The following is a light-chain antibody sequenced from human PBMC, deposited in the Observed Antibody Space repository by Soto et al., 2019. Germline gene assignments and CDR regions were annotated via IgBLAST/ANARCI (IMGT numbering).Light chain of an antibody. CDR1: QGISSY. CDR3: QQLNSYPP. J-gene: IGKJ1*01. Sequence: DIQLTQSPSFLSASVGDRVTITCRASQGISSYLAWYQQKPGKAPKLLIYAASTLQSGVPSRFSGSGSGTEFTLTISSLQPEDFATYYCQQLNSYPPFGQGTKVDIK. V-gene: IGKV1-9*01. CDR2: AAS.